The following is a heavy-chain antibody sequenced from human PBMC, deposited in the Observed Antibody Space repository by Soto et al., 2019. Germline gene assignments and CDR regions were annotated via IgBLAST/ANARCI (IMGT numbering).Heavy chain of an antibody. CDR1: GYTFTSYA. CDR3: ASSSTVPAAIGY. V-gene: IGHV1-3*01. CDR2: INAGNGNT. J-gene: IGHJ4*02. D-gene: IGHD2-2*02. Sequence: QVQLVQSGAEVKKPGASVKVSCKASGYTFTSYAMHWVRQAPGQRLEWMGWINAGNGNTKYSQKFQGRVTITRDTSASTLYMELTSLRSEDTAVYYCASSSTVPAAIGYWGQGTLVTVSS.